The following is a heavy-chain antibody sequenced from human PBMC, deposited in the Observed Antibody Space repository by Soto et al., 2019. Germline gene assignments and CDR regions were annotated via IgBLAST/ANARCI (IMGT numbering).Heavy chain of an antibody. CDR3: TTGIYYDILTGYHNVAY. D-gene: IGHD3-9*01. Sequence: LRLSCVASGFNLSHPWMTWVRQAAGKGLEWVGRIKSKTDGGTADYAAPVKGRATISRDDSKNTVYLQMNSLKTEDTAVYYCTTGIYYDILTGYHNVAYWGQGALVTVSS. V-gene: IGHV3-15*01. CDR1: GFNLSHPW. CDR2: IKSKTDGGTA. J-gene: IGHJ4*02.